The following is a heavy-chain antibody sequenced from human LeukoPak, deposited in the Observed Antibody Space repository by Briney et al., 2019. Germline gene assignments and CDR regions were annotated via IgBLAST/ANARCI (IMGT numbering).Heavy chain of an antibody. CDR1: GYGFTSYG. J-gene: IGHJ4*02. CDR2: ISGYNGNT. Sequence: ASVKVSCKASGYGFTSYGISWVRQAPGQGLEWMGWISGYNGNTNYAQKLQGRVTMTTDTSTSTAYMELRSLRSDDTAVYYCAREYCSTTRCYMADYWGQGTLVTVSS. V-gene: IGHV1-18*01. CDR3: AREYCSTTRCYMADY. D-gene: IGHD2-2*01.